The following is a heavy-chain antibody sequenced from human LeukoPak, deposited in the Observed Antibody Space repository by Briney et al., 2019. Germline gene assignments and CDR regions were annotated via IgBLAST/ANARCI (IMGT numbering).Heavy chain of an antibody. CDR3: ARDEYQLLWEPKNWFDP. V-gene: IGHV1-2*02. J-gene: IGHJ5*02. CDR2: INPNSGGT. D-gene: IGHD2-2*01. Sequence: ASVKVSCKASGYTFTGYYMHWVRQAPGQGLEWMGWINPNSGGTNYARKFQGRVTMTGDTSISTAYMELSRLRSDDTAVYYCARDEYQLLWEPKNWFDPWGQGTLVTVSS. CDR1: GYTFTGYY.